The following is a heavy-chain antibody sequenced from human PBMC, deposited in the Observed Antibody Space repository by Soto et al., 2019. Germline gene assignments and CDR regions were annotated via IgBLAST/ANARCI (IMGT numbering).Heavy chain of an antibody. CDR2: IYYSGST. Sequence: QVQLQESGPGLVKPSQTLSLTCTVSGGSISSGGYYWSWIRQHPGKGLEWIGYIYYSGSTYYNPSLKSRVAISVDTSKNQFSLKLSSVTAADTAVYYCARDSKYGDYALPPDYWGQGTLVTVSS. CDR3: ARDSKYGDYALPPDY. CDR1: GGSISSGGYY. D-gene: IGHD4-17*01. V-gene: IGHV4-31*03. J-gene: IGHJ4*02.